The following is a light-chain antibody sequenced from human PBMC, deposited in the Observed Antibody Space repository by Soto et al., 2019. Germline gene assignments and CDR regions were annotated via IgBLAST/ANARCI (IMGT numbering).Light chain of an antibody. CDR2: DVD. J-gene: IGLJ2*01. CDR1: SSDVGGYNY. V-gene: IGLV2-14*03. Sequence: QSALTQPASVTGSAGQSITISCTGTSSDVGGYNYVSWYQHHPGKAPKLMIYDVDIRPSGVSNRFSGSKSGNTASLTISGLQAEDEADYYCSSYTGSSTYVVFGGGTKLTVL. CDR3: SSYTGSSTYVV.